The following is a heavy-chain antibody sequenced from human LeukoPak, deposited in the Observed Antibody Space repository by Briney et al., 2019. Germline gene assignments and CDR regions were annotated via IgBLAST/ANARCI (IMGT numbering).Heavy chain of an antibody. D-gene: IGHD3-3*01. CDR3: ARGADFLYYFDY. V-gene: IGHV3-30-3*01. CDR2: ISYDGSNR. Sequence: GGSLRLSCAASGFTFSSYAMHWVRQAPGKGLEWVAVISYDGSNRYYVDSVKGRFTISRDNSKNTLYLQMNSLRAEDTAVYYCARGADFLYYFDYWGQGTLVTVSS. CDR1: GFTFSSYA. J-gene: IGHJ4*02.